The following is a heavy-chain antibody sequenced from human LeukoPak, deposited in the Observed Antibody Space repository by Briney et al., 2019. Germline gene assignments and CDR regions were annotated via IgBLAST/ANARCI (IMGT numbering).Heavy chain of an antibody. Sequence: SETLSLTCAVYGGSFSGYYWSWIRQPPGKGLEWIGEINHSGSTNYNPSLKSRVTISVDTSKNQSSLKLSSVTAADTAVYYCARGHIVAYGIFDYWGQGTLVTVSS. CDR3: ARGHIVAYGIFDY. J-gene: IGHJ4*02. D-gene: IGHD5-12*01. V-gene: IGHV4-34*01. CDR1: GGSFSGYY. CDR2: INHSGST.